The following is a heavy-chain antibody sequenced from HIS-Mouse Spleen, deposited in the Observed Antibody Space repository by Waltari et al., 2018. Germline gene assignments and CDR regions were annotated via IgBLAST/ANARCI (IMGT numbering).Heavy chain of an antibody. V-gene: IGHV3-21*01. D-gene: IGHD6-13*01. J-gene: IGHJ4*02. CDR1: GFTFSSYS. CDR2: ISSSSSYI. CDR3: ARGDGYSSTSLDY. Sequence: VESGGGLVKPGGSLRLSCAASGFTFSSYSMNWVRQAPGKGLEWVSSISSSSSYIYYADSVKGRFTIPRDNAKNSLYLQMNSLRAEDTAVYYCARGDGYSSTSLDYWGQGTLVTVSS.